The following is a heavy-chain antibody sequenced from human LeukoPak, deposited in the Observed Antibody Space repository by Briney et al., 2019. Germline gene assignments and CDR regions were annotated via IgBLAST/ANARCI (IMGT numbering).Heavy chain of an antibody. Sequence: GGSLRLSCAASGFTFSSYWMSWVRQAPGKGLEWVANIKQDGSEKYYVDSVKGRFTISRDNAKNSLYLQMNSLRVEDTAVYYCARDTGLAHFDYWGQGTLVTVSS. CDR1: GFTFSSYW. CDR3: ARDTGLAHFDY. J-gene: IGHJ4*02. D-gene: IGHD6-19*01. CDR2: IKQDGSEK. V-gene: IGHV3-7*03.